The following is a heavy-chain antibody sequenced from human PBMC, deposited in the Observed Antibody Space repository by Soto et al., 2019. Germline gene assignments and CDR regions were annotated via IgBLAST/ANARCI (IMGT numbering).Heavy chain of an antibody. D-gene: IGHD4-17*01. CDR2: FFHSGST. CDR3: ARDPFYAYGGNSGYSDL. CDR1: GYSISSGYY. Sequence: LSLTCAVSGYSISSGYYWGWIRQPPGKGLEWIGNFFHSGSTYFNASLESRVTISVDKSKNQFTLRLSSVTAADTAIYYCARDPFYAYGGNSGYSDLWGRGTLVTVSS. J-gene: IGHJ2*01. V-gene: IGHV4-38-2*02.